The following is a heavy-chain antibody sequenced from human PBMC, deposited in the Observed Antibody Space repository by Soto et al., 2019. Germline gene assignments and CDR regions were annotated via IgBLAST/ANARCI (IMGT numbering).Heavy chain of an antibody. CDR2: IIPLFGTT. Sequence: QVQLVQSGAEVKKPGSSVKVSCKASGGTFRSFAFSWVRQAPGHGLEWMGGIIPLFGTTNYAQRFQGRVTINADESTSTAYMELSSLKSEYTAIYYFAKDTDHAYDFCGQGTLVTVSS. V-gene: IGHV1-69*01. CDR1: GGTFRSFA. CDR3: AKDTDHAYDF. D-gene: IGHD3-16*01. J-gene: IGHJ4*02.